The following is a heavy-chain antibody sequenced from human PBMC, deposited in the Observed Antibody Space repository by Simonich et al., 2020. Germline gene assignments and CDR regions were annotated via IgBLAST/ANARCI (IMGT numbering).Heavy chain of an antibody. J-gene: IGHJ4*02. CDR1: GGSFSGYY. D-gene: IGHD1-26*01. CDR3: ARGLIGGSYYY. V-gene: IGHV4-34*01. CDR2: NNHSGST. Sequence: QVQLQQWGAGLLKPSETLSLTCAVYGGSFSGYYWSWIRQTPGKGLEWIGENNHSGSTNYNPSLKSRVTISVDTSKNQFSLKLSSVTAADTAVYYCARGLIGGSYYYWGQGTLVTVSS.